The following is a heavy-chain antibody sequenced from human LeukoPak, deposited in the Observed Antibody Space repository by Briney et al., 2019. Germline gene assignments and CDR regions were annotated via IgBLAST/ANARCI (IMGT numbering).Heavy chain of an antibody. Sequence: ASVKVSCKASGGTFSSYAISWARQAPGQGLEWMGGIIPIFGTANYAQKFQGRVTITADESTSTAYMELSSLRSEDTAVYYCARETATGHRNWFDPWGQGTLVTVSS. CDR2: IIPIFGTA. D-gene: IGHD2-8*02. CDR3: ARETATGHRNWFDP. J-gene: IGHJ5*02. CDR1: GGTFSSYA. V-gene: IGHV1-69*13.